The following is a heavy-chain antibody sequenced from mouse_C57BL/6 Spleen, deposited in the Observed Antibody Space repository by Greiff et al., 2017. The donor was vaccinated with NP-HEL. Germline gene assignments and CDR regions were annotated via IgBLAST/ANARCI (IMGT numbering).Heavy chain of an antibody. CDR3: ARNGITTGDDD. CDR2: IYPGSGST. J-gene: IGHJ2*01. Sequence: QVQLQQPGAELVKPGASVKMSCKASGYTFTSYWITWVKQRPGQGLEWIGDIYPGSGSTNYNEKFKRKATLTVDTSSSTAYMQLSSLTSEDAAVYYCARNGITTGDDDWGQGTTLTVSS. CDR1: GYTFTSYW. V-gene: IGHV1-55*01. D-gene: IGHD1-1*01.